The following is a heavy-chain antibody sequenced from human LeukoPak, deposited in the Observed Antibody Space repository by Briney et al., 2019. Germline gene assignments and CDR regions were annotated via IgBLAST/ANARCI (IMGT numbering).Heavy chain of an antibody. D-gene: IGHD5-18*01. Sequence: PGGSLRLSCAVSGLTFSNHGMSWVRQAPGKGLEWVSTISGNGVSTYYADSVKGRFTISRDNSKNMVYLQMDSLRAEDTAAYYCAKLNSYGDYWGQGTLVTISS. CDR2: ISGNGVST. V-gene: IGHV3-23*01. J-gene: IGHJ4*02. CDR3: AKLNSYGDY. CDR1: GLTFSNHG.